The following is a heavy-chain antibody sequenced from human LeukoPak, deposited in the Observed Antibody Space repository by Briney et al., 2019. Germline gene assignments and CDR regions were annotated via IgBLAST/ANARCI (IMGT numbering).Heavy chain of an antibody. D-gene: IGHD6-13*01. V-gene: IGHV3-48*03. CDR3: ALQRTLWQQLLDY. J-gene: IGHJ4*02. CDR2: ISSSGSTI. CDR1: GFTFSSYE. Sequence: QPGGSLRLSRAASGFTFSSYEMNWVRQAPGKGLEWVSYISSSGSTIYYADSVKGRFTISRDNAKNSLYLQMNSLRVEDTAVYYCALQRTLWQQLLDYWGQGTLVTVAS.